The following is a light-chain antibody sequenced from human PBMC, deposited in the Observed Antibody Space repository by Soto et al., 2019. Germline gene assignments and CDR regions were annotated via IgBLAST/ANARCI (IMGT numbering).Light chain of an antibody. Sequence: EIVLTQSPGTLSLSPGERATLSCRASQSVGGNYLAWFQQKPGQAPRLLVYGASKRAAGIPDRFSGGGSGTDFTLTISRLEPEDFVVYYCQHYGSSPWTFCQGTEVEVK. CDR2: GAS. CDR1: QSVGGNY. V-gene: IGKV3-20*01. CDR3: QHYGSSPWT. J-gene: IGKJ1*01.